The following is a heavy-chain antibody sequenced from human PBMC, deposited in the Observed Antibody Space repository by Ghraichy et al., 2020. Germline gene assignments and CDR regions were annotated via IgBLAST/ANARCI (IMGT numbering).Heavy chain of an antibody. V-gene: IGHV4-61*08. CDR1: GDSINTGDSITGYY. CDR3: VRPTVGTDDWAFGS. Sequence: SQTLSLTCTVSGDSINTGDSITGYYWTWIRQPPGKGLEWIGFISYTGRTSYNPSLKSRVTISVDTSRNQFSLNLRSMTPADTAVYYCVRPTVGTDDWAFGSWGPGTLVTVSS. D-gene: IGHD4-23*01. J-gene: IGHJ4*02. CDR2: ISYTGRT.